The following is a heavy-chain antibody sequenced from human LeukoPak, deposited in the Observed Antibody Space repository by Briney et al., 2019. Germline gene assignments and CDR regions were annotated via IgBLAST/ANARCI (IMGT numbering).Heavy chain of an antibody. V-gene: IGHV4-34*01. D-gene: IGHD6-13*01. J-gene: IGHJ4*02. CDR2: IYHSGGT. CDR1: GFIFNDYY. Sequence: GSLRLSCAASGFIFNDYYMSWIRQAPGKGLEWIGEIYHSGGTNYNPSLKSRITISVDKSQNQFSLKVNSLTAADTAVYYCARDVVAAAGTWDYWGQGTLVTVSS. CDR3: ARDVVAAAGTWDY.